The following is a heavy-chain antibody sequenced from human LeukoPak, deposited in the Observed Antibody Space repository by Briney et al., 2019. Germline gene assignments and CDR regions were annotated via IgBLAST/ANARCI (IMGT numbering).Heavy chain of an antibody. CDR2: INPDSGGT. D-gene: IGHD6-13*01. V-gene: IGHV1-2*02. J-gene: IGHJ4*02. CDR1: GYTFTGYY. Sequence: ASVKVSCKASGYTFTGYYMYWVRQAPGQGLEWMGWINPDSGGTNYAQKFQGRVTMTRDTSISTAYMDLSRLRSDDTAVYYCARVDTNTWYDALYYWGQGTLVTVSS. CDR3: ARVDTNTWYDALYY.